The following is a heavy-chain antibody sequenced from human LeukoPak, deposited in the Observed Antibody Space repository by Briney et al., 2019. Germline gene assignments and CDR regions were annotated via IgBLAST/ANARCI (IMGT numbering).Heavy chain of an antibody. J-gene: IGHJ4*02. CDR1: GGSIGTYY. CDR2: IYHSGIT. V-gene: IGHV4-59*01. Sequence: SETLSLTCTVSGGSIGTYYWSWIRLPPGNGLEWIGYIYHSGITNYNPSLKSRVTISVDRSKNQFSLKLTSVTAADTAVYYCARGRSGWSFEFDFWGQGTLVTVSS. CDR3: ARGRSGWSFEFDF. D-gene: IGHD6-19*01.